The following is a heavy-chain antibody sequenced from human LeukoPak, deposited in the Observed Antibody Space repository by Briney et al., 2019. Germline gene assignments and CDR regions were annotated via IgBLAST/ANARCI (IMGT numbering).Heavy chain of an antibody. D-gene: IGHD1-26*01. V-gene: IGHV4-59*01. J-gene: IGHJ4*02. CDR2: IYYSGST. CDR3: ARDGSGSYYFDY. CDR1: GGSISSYY. Sequence: KSSETLSLTCTVSGGSISSYYWSWIRQPPGNGLEWIGYIYYSGSTNYNPSLKSRVTISVDTSKNQFSLKLSSVTAADTAVYYCARDGSGSYYFDYWGQGTLVTVSS.